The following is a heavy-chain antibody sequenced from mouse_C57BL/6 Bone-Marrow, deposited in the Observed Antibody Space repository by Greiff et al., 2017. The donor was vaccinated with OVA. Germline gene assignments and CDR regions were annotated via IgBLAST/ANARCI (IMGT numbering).Heavy chain of an antibody. CDR1: GFTFSDYY. J-gene: IGHJ1*03. CDR3: ARQPYYGSSYDWYFDV. D-gene: IGHD1-1*01. V-gene: IGHV5-12*01. CDR2: ISNGGGST. Sequence: EVKLQESGGGLVQPGGSLKLSCAASGFTFSDYYMYWVRQTPEKRLEWVAYISNGGGSTYYPDTVKGRFTISRDNAKNTLYLQMSRLKSEDTAMYYCARQPYYGSSYDWYFDVWGTGTTVTVSS.